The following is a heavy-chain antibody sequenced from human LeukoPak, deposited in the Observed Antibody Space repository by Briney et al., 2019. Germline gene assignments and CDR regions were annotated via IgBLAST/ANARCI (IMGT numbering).Heavy chain of an antibody. CDR1: GGSISSSSYY. Sequence: SETLSLTCTVSGGSISSSSYYWGWIRQPPGKGLEWIGSIYYSGSTYYNPSLKSRVTISVDTSKNQFSLKLSSVTAADTAVYYCARGGYPFDYWGQGTLVTVSS. CDR3: ARGGYPFDY. J-gene: IGHJ4*02. CDR2: IYYSGST. D-gene: IGHD6-13*01. V-gene: IGHV4-39*01.